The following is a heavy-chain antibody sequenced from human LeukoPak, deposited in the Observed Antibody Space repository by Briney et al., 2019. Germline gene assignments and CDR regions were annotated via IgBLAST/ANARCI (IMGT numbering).Heavy chain of an antibody. J-gene: IGHJ4*02. V-gene: IGHV3-11*01. CDR3: ASARPSGYYRLFDY. CDR1: GFTFSDYY. CDR2: ISISGSTI. Sequence: GGSLRLSCAAAGFTFSDYYMSWIRQAPGKGLEWVSYISISGSTIYYADSVKGRFTISRDNAKNSLYLQVNSLRAEDTAVYYCASARPSGYYRLFDYWGQGTLVTVSS. D-gene: IGHD3-3*01.